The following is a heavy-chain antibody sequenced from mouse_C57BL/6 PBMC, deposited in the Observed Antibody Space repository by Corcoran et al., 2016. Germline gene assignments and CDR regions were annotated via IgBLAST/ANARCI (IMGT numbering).Heavy chain of an antibody. CDR3: ARSGESSYGFAY. J-gene: IGHJ3*01. V-gene: IGHV1-26*01. CDR2: INPNNGGT. Sequence: EVQLQQSGPELVKPGASVKISCKASGYTFTDYYMNWVKQSQVKSLEWIGDINPNNGGTSYNQKCKGKATLPVDKYSSKAYMELRSLTTEDSAVYYCARSGESSYGFAYWVQGTLVTVSA. D-gene: IGHD1-1*01. CDR1: GYTFTDYY.